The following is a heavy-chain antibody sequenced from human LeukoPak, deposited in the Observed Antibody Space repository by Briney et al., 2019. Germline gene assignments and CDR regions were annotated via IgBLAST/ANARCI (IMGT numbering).Heavy chain of an antibody. V-gene: IGHV1-69*05. CDR1: GGTFSSYA. D-gene: IGHD1-26*01. Sequence: SVKVSCKASGGTFSSYAISWVRQAPGQGLEWKGGIIPIFGTANYAQKFQGRVTITTDESTSTAYMELSSPRSEDTAVYYCARVGGSYRNPLLDYWGQGTLVTVSS. J-gene: IGHJ4*02. CDR2: IIPIFGTA. CDR3: ARVGGSYRNPLLDY.